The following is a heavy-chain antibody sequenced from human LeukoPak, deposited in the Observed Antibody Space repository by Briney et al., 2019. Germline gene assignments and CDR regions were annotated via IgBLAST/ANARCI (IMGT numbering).Heavy chain of an antibody. Sequence: PGGSLRLSCAASGFIFSSYWMSWVRQAPGKGLEWVANIKQDGSEKYYVDSVKGRFTISRDNAKNTLYLQMNSLRAEDTAVYYCARWGPYSSGWVDYWGQGTLVTVSS. CDR3: ARWGPYSSGWVDY. CDR1: GFIFSSYW. CDR2: IKQDGSEK. V-gene: IGHV3-7*01. D-gene: IGHD6-19*01. J-gene: IGHJ4*02.